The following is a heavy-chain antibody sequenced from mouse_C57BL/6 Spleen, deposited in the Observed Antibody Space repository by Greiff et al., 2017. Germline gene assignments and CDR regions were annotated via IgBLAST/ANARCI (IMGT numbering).Heavy chain of an antibody. CDR2: IYPRDGST. V-gene: IGHV1-78*01. CDR3: ARMRDYDGGGFDY. Sequence: VQLQQSDAELVKPGASVKISCKVSGYTFTDHTIHRMKQRPEQGLEWIGYIYPRDGSTKYNEKFKGKATLTADKSSSTAYMQLNSLTSEDSAVYFCARMRDYDGGGFDYWGQGTTLTVSS. D-gene: IGHD2-4*01. CDR1: GYTFTDHT. J-gene: IGHJ2*01.